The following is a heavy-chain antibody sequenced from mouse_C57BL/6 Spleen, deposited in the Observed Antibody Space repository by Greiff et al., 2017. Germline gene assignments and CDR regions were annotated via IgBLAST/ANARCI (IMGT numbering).Heavy chain of an antibody. V-gene: IGHV1-80*01. CDR2: IYPGDGDT. CDR3: ARGDYYGSRYYAMDY. CDR1: GYAFSSYW. Sequence: VQLQQPGAELVKPGASVKISCKASGYAFSSYWMNWVKQRPGKGLEWIGQIYPGDGDTNYNGKFKGKATLTADKSSSTAYMQLSSLTSEDSAVYFCARGDYYGSRYYAMDYWGQGTSVTVSS. D-gene: IGHD1-1*01. J-gene: IGHJ4*01.